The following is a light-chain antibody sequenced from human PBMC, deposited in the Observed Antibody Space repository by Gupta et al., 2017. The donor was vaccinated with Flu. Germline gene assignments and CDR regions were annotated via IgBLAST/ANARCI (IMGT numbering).Light chain of an antibody. CDR1: QGDSGNF. CDR2: GAS. CDR3: QQFGTIPFT. V-gene: IGKV3-20*01. J-gene: IGKJ3*01. Sequence: GTPSFAPGENAALSCRASQGDSGNFLAWYQQKPGQAPRLLMSGASYRATGTPDRFSGSGSGTDFTLVINSLEPGDFAVYFCQQFGTIPFTFGPGTRLDIK.